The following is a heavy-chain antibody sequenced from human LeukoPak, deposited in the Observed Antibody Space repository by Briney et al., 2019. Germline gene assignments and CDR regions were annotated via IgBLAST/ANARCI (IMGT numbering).Heavy chain of an antibody. CDR3: ARESPYSSGWYYFDY. CDR2: INAGNGNT. V-gene: IGHV1-3*03. J-gene: IGHJ4*02. CDR1: GYTFTSYA. D-gene: IGHD6-19*01. Sequence: GASVKVSCKASGYTFTSYAMHWVRQAPGQRLEWMGWINAGNGNTKYSQEFQGRVTITRDTSASTAYMELSSLRSEDMAVYYCARESPYSSGWYYFDYWGQGTLVTVSS.